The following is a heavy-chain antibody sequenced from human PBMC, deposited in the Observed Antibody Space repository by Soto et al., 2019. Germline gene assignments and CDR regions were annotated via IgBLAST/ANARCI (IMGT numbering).Heavy chain of an antibody. J-gene: IGHJ6*02. CDR1: GGSFSGYY. CDR2: INHSGST. V-gene: IGHV4-34*01. CDR3: ASLYYDILTGYPVFYGMDV. D-gene: IGHD3-9*01. Sequence: KPSETLSLTCAVYGGSFSGYYWSWIRQPPGKGLEWIGEINHSGSTNYNPSLKSRVTISVDTSKNQFSLKLSSVTAADTAVYYCASLYYDILTGYPVFYGMDVWGQGTTVTVSS.